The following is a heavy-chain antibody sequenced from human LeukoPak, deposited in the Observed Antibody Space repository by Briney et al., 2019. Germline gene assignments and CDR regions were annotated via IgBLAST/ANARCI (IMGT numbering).Heavy chain of an antibody. CDR3: ARGQPMVG. CDR2: INSDGSST. J-gene: IGHJ4*02. Sequence: AGGSLRLSCVGSGFTFSRYWLNWVRQAPGKGLVWVSRINSDGSSTSYADSVKGRFTISRDNAKNTLYLQMNSLRAEDTAVYYCARGQPMVGWGQGTLVTVSS. V-gene: IGHV3-74*01. CDR1: GFTFSRYW. D-gene: IGHD2-15*01.